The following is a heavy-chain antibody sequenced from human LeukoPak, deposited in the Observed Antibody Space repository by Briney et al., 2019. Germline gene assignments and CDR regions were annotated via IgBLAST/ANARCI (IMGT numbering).Heavy chain of an antibody. J-gene: IGHJ4*02. Sequence: GGSLRLSCAASGFTFSSYGMLWVRQAPGKGLEWVAFIRYDGINKYDADSVKGRFTVSRDNSKKTLYLQMNSLRAEDTAVYYCARVFGLVRGFGVDYWGQGTLVTASS. D-gene: IGHD3-10*01. CDR1: GFTFSSYG. V-gene: IGHV3-30*02. CDR3: ARVFGLVRGFGVDY. CDR2: IRYDGINK.